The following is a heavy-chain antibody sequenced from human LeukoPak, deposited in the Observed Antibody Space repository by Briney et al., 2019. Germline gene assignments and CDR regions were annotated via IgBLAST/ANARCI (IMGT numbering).Heavy chain of an antibody. CDR1: GFTFSGSA. CDR3: TRASGYDPIFDY. CDR2: IRSKANSYAT. J-gene: IGHJ4*02. Sequence: GGSLRLSCAASGFTFSGSAMHWVRQASGKGLEWVGRIRSKANSYATAYAASVKGRFTISRDDSKNTAYLQMNSLKTEDTAVYYCTRASGYDPIFDYWGQGTLVTVSS. V-gene: IGHV3-73*01. D-gene: IGHD5-12*01.